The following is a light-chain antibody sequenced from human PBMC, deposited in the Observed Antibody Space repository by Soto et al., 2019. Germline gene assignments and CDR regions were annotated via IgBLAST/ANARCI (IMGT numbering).Light chain of an antibody. CDR3: QSYDNSLSVYV. Sequence: QSVLTQRPSVSGAPGQRVTISCTGSSSNIGAHYDVHWYQQLPGTAPKLLIYGNSNRPSGVPDRFSGSKSGTSASLAITGLQAEDEADYYCQSYDNSLSVYVFGTGTKLTVL. CDR2: GNS. J-gene: IGLJ1*01. CDR1: SSNIGAHYD. V-gene: IGLV1-40*01.